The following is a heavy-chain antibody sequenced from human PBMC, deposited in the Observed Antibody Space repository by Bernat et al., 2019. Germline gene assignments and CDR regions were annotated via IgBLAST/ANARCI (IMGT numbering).Heavy chain of an antibody. Sequence: EVQLLESGGGLLQPGGSLRLSCAASGFTFSTYAMNWVRQAPGKGLEWVSDIGTAGDPYYPGSVKGRFTISRENAKNSLYLQMNSLRAGDTAVYYCEREIADRGGMDVWGQGTTVTVSS. CDR2: IGTAGDP. V-gene: IGHV3-13*05. CDR1: GFTFSTYA. J-gene: IGHJ6*02. CDR3: EREIADRGGMDV. D-gene: IGHD6-6*01.